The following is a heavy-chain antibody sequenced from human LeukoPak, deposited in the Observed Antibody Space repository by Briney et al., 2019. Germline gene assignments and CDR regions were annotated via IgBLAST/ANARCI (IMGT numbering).Heavy chain of an antibody. CDR2: ISSSSSTI. V-gene: IGHV3-48*01. J-gene: IGHJ4*02. CDR3: AREDTAMVMGY. Sequence: PGGSLRLSCAASGFTFSSYSMNWVRQAPGRGLEWVSYISSSSSTICYADSVKGRFTISRDNAKNSLYLQMNSLRAEDTAVYYCAREDTAMVMGYWGQGTLVTVSS. D-gene: IGHD5-18*01. CDR1: GFTFSSYS.